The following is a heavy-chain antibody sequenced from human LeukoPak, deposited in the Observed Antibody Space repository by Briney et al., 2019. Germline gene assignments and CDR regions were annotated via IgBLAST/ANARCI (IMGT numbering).Heavy chain of an antibody. V-gene: IGHV3-13*01. CDR2: IGIRGDT. D-gene: IGHD6-19*01. CDR1: GFTFIDYD. CDR3: ARGGIQVSGIDEFDY. J-gene: IGHJ4*02. Sequence: GGSLRLSCAASGFTFIDYDMHWVRQVIGKGLEWVSAIGIRGDTHYSGSVKGRFTISRENAESSLYLQTNSLRAEDTAVYYCARGGIQVSGIDEFDYWGQGTLVNVSS.